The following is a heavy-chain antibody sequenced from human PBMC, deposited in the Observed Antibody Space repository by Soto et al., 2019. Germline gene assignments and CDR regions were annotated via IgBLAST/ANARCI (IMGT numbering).Heavy chain of an antibody. CDR1: GFTFSSDA. CDR3: AKSTRPSSCYKDCYYYGMHV. V-gene: IGHV3-23*01. D-gene: IGHD2-2*02. J-gene: IGHJ6*02. CDR2: MRGSGYSS. Sequence: GGSLRLSCAASGFTFSSDAMSWVRQAPGKGLEWVSAMRGSGYSSYYADSVKGRFTVSGDNSKNTLYLQMNSLRAEGTAVYYCAKSTRPSSCYKDCYYYGMHVWGQETTVTVSS.